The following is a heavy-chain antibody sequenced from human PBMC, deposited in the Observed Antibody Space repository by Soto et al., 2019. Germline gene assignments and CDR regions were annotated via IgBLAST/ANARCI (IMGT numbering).Heavy chain of an antibody. D-gene: IGHD6-25*01. CDR1: GCSISIHY. CDR2: IYYSGST. J-gene: IGHJ5*01. CDR3: AKGSGDNWFDS. V-gene: IGHV4-59*11. Sequence: PSETLSLTCTVSGCSISIHYWSWVRQPPGKGLEWIGYIYYSGSTNYNPSLKSRVTLSLDTSKNQLSLKLTSVTAADTAVYYCAKGSGDNWFDSWGQGTLVTGLL.